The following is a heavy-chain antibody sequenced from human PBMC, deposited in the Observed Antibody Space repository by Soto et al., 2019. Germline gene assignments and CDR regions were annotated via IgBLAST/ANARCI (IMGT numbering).Heavy chain of an antibody. Sequence: QVQLQQWGAGLVKPSETLSLSCAVYGQSFSGHSWAWIRQPPGKGLEWIGEINESGSTYYNPSLKSRVTISKDTSKNQFFLKLSSVSAADTAAYFCARGSGIVALPGELEDVNYDYWGQGTLVNVSS. V-gene: IGHV4-34*01. J-gene: IGHJ4*02. CDR3: ARGSGIVALPGELEDVNYDY. CDR1: GQSFSGHS. D-gene: IGHD1-1*01. CDR2: INESGST.